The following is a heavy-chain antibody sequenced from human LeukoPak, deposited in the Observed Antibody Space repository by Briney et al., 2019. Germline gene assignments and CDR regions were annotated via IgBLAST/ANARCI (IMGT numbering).Heavy chain of an antibody. CDR1: GGSFSGYY. D-gene: IGHD3-10*01. V-gene: IGHV4-34*01. J-gene: IGHJ5*02. Sequence: SETLSLTCAVYGGSFSGYYRSWIRQPPGKGLEWIGEINHSGSTNYNPSLKSRVTISVDTSKNQFSLKLSSVTAADTAVYYCARGNGRLYYYGSGNWFDPWGQGTPVTVSS. CDR3: ARGNGRLYYYGSGNWFDP. CDR2: INHSGST.